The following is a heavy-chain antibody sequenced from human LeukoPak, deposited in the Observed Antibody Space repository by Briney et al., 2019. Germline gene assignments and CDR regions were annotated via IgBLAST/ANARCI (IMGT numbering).Heavy chain of an antibody. D-gene: IGHD6-6*01. V-gene: IGHV4-4*07. J-gene: IGHJ5*02. CDR2: IYTSGST. CDR3: AREGGYSSWSSAALYNWFDP. Sequence: SETLSLTCTVSGGSISSYYWSWIRQPAGKGLEWIGRIYTSGSTNYNPSLKSRVTMSVDTSKNQSSLKLSSVTAADTAVYYCAREGGYSSWSSAALYNWFDPWGQGTLVTVSS. CDR1: GGSISSYY.